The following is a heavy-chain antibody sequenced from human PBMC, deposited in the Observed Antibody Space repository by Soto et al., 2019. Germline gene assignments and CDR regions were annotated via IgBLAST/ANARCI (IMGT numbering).Heavy chain of an antibody. V-gene: IGHV4-34*01. CDR1: GGSFSGYY. D-gene: IGHD3-10*01. CDR3: ARGAPVLLWFGNEPAGYYFDY. Sequence: PSETLSLTCAVYGGSFSGYYWSWIRQPPGKGLEWIGEINHSGSTNYNPSLKSRVTISVDTSKNQFSLKLSSVTAADTAVYYCARGAPVLLWFGNEPAGYYFDYWGQGTLVTVSS. J-gene: IGHJ4*02. CDR2: INHSGST.